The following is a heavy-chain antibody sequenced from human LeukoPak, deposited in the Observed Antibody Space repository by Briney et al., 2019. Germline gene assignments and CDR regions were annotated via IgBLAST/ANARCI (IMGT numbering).Heavy chain of an antibody. CDR1: GDSISSTSFY. V-gene: IGHV4-39*07. J-gene: IGHJ5*01. CDR3: ARQIAVVEPTDPNWFDS. CDR2: IFYSGTT. Sequence: SETLSLTCSVSGDSISSTSFYWGWIRQPPGKGLEWIGSIFYSGTTYYTPSLKSRVTSSLDTSKNHFSLRLTSVTAADTAVYYCARQIAVVEPTDPNWFDSWGQGTLVTVSS. D-gene: IGHD2-21*01.